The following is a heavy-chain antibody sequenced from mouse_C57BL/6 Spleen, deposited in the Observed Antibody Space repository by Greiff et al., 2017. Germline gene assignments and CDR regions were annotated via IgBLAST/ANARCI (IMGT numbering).Heavy chain of an antibody. Sequence: QVQLKESGPGLVAPSQSLSITCTVSGFSLTSYAIRWVRQPPGKGLEWLGVIWTGGGPNYNSALKSRLSISKDNSKSQVFLRMNSLQTDDTARYYCARNGGSRYWYFGVWGTGTTVTVSS. CDR2: IWTGGGP. J-gene: IGHJ1*03. CDR1: GFSLTSYA. CDR3: ARNGGSRYWYFGV. D-gene: IGHD1-1*01. V-gene: IGHV2-9-1*01.